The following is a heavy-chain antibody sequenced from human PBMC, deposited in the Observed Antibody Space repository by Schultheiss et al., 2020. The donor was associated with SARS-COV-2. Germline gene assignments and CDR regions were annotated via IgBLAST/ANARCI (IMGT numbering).Heavy chain of an antibody. CDR2: IKSKTDGVTT. CDR1: GFTFSNAW. V-gene: IGHV3-15*07. Sequence: GESLKISCAASGFTFSNAWMNWVRQAPGKGLEWVGRIKSKTDGVTTDYAAPVKGRFTISRDDSKNTLYLQMNGLKTEDTAVYYCTTEGSRWSTDGLDVWGQGTTVTVSS. J-gene: IGHJ6*02. D-gene: IGHD6-13*01. CDR3: TTEGSRWSTDGLDV.